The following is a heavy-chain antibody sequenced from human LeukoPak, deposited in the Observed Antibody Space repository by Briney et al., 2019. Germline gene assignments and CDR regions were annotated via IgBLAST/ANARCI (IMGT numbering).Heavy chain of an antibody. Sequence: ASVKVSCKASGNTFTNYYMHWVRQAPGQGLEWMGLINPSGGSTSYAQKFQGRVTMTRDMSTSTVYMELSSLRSEDTAVYYCASASISPVYYYYMDVWGKGTTVTVSS. CDR3: ASASISPVYYYYMDV. J-gene: IGHJ6*03. V-gene: IGHV1-46*01. CDR1: GNTFTNYY. CDR2: INPSGGST. D-gene: IGHD2-2*02.